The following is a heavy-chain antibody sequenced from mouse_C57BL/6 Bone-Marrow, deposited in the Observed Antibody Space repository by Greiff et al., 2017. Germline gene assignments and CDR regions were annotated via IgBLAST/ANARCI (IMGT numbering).Heavy chain of an antibody. CDR2: IDPSDSYT. D-gene: IGHD1-1*01. CDR1: GYTFTSYW. J-gene: IGHJ4*01. V-gene: IGHV1-50*01. CDR3: ARGYYGSSPGDY. Sequence: QVQLQQPGAELVKPGASVKLSCKASGYTFTSYWMQWVKQRPGQGLEWIGEIDPSDSYTNYNQKFKGKATLTVDTSSSTAYMQLSSLTSEDSAVYYCARGYYGSSPGDYWGQGTSVTVSS.